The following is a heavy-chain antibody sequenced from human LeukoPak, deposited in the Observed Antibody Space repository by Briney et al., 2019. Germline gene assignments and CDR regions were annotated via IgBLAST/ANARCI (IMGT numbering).Heavy chain of an antibody. CDR1: GFTFSSYS. V-gene: IGHV3-21*01. Sequence: PGGSLRLSCAASGFTFSSYSMDWVRQAPGKGLEWVSSISSSSSYIYYADSVKGRFTISRDNAKNSLYLQMNSLRAEDTAVYYCARLYYGSGRVYYFDYWGQGTLVTVSS. J-gene: IGHJ4*02. D-gene: IGHD3-10*01. CDR3: ARLYYGSGRVYYFDY. CDR2: ISSSSSYI.